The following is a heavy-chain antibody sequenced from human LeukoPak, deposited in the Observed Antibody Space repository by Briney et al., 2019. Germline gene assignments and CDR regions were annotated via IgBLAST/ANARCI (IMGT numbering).Heavy chain of an antibody. CDR2: INPNSGGT. V-gene: IGHV1-2*02. D-gene: IGHD1-1*01. Sequence: ASVKVSCKASGYTFTGYYMHWVRQAPGQGLEWMGWINPNSGGTNYAQKFQGRVTMTRDTSINTAYMELSRLESDDSAVYYCAREGAGRNGYWGQGTLVTVSS. J-gene: IGHJ4*02. CDR3: AREGAGRNGY. CDR1: GYTFTGYY.